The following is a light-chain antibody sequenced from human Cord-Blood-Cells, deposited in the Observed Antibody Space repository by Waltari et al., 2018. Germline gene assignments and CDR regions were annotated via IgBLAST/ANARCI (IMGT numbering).Light chain of an antibody. J-gene: IGLJ1*01. CDR3: CSYAGSSTLYV. CDR1: SSDVGSYKL. Sequence: QSALTQPASVSGSPGQSITISCTGTSSDVGSYKLVPWYQQHPGKAPKLMIYEGSKRPSGVSNRFSGSKSGNTASLTISGLQAEDEADYYCCSYAGSSTLYVFGTGTKVTVL. CDR2: EGS. V-gene: IGLV2-23*01.